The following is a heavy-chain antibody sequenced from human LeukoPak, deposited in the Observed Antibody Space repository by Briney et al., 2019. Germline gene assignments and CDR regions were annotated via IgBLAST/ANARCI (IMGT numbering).Heavy chain of an antibody. V-gene: IGHV4-34*01. CDR2: INHGEST. CDR3: ARGAYDFWSGYYFDY. Sequence: SETLSFTCAVSGGSFSGYYWYWIRQPPGKGLEWIGEINHGESTNYNPSLKSRATLSVDTSKNQFSLKLTSVTAADTAVYYCARGAYDFWSGYYFDYWGQGTLVTVSS. D-gene: IGHD3-3*01. CDR1: GGSFSGYY. J-gene: IGHJ4*02.